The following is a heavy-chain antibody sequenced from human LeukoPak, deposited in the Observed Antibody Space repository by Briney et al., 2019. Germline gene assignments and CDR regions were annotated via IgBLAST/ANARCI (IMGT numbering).Heavy chain of an antibody. J-gene: IGHJ4*02. CDR2: VNPSGDST. CDR1: GYTFIRYY. CDR3: ARPSSWSDY. Sequence: GASVKVSCKASGYTFIRYYIHWARQAPGQGLEWMGIVNPSGDSTNYAQKFQGRVTMTRDTSTSTAYMELSRLRSDDTAVYYCARPSSWSDYWGQGTLVTVSS. V-gene: IGHV1-46*01. D-gene: IGHD6-13*01.